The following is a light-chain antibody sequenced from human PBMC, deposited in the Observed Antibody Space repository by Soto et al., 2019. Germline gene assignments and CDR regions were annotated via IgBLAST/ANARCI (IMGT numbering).Light chain of an antibody. CDR2: KAS. CDR3: QQYDNYPWT. CDR1: QTISDW. Sequence: DIQMTQSPSTLSASVGDRVSITCRASQTISDWLAWCQQKSGRAPKLLVYKASTLKSEVPSRFSGSGSGTEFTLTISSLQPDDFATYYCQQYDNYPWTFGQGTKVEI. J-gene: IGKJ1*01. V-gene: IGKV1-5*03.